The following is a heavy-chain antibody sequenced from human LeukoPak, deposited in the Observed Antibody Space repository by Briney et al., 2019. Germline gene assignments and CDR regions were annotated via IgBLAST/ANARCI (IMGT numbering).Heavy chain of an antibody. CDR2: IYYSGST. D-gene: IGHD2-15*01. CDR3: ARVGYCSGGSCYSEPRIDY. J-gene: IGHJ4*02. V-gene: IGHV4-59*01. Sequence: SETLSLTCTVSGGSISSYYWSWIRQPPGKGLEWIGYIYYSGSTNYNPSLKSRVTISVDTSKNQFSPKLSSVTAADTAVYYCARVGYCSGGSCYSEPRIDYWGQGTLVTVSS. CDR1: GGSISSYY.